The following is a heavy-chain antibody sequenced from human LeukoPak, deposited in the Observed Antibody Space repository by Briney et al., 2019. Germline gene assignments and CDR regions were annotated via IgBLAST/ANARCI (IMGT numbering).Heavy chain of an antibody. CDR3: ARVRVGATSVAFDI. J-gene: IGHJ3*02. Sequence: PSQTLSLTCTVSGGSISSYYWSWIRQPPGKGLEWIGYIYYSGSTNYNPSLKSRVTISVDTSKNQFSLKLSSVTAADTAVYYCARVRVGATSVAFDIWGQGTMVTVSS. D-gene: IGHD1-26*01. CDR1: GGSISSYY. CDR2: IYYSGST. V-gene: IGHV4-59*01.